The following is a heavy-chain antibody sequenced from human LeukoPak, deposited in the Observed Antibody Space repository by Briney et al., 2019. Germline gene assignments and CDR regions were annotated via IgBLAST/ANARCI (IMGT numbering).Heavy chain of an antibody. CDR1: GFTFNTYG. CDR2: IRYGGSNK. D-gene: IGHD2-15*01. J-gene: IGHJ3*02. V-gene: IGHV3-30*02. Sequence: GGSLRLSCAASGFTFNTYGMHWVRQAPGKGLEWVAFIRYGGSNKYYADSAKGRFTISRDNTKNTLYLQMNSLRAEDTAVYYCAKDGGSDPDAFDIWGQGTMVTVSS. CDR3: AKDGGSDPDAFDI.